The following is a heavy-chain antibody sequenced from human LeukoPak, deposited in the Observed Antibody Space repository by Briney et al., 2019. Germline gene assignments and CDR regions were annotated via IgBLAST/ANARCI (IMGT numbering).Heavy chain of an antibody. D-gene: IGHD5-12*01. CDR3: ARDGRGYSGYAYQGYYFDY. Sequence: GGSLRLSCAASGFTFSSYSMNWVRQAPGKGLEWVSSISSSSSYIYYAGSVKGRFTISRDNAKNSLYLQMNSLRAEDTAVYYCARDGRGYSGYAYQGYYFDYWGQGTLVTVSS. J-gene: IGHJ4*02. V-gene: IGHV3-21*01. CDR2: ISSSSSYI. CDR1: GFTFSSYS.